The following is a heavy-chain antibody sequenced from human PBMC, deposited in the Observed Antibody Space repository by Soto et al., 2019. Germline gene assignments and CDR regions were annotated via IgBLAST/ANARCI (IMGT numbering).Heavy chain of an antibody. CDR2: INAGNGNT. V-gene: IGHV1-3*01. J-gene: IGHJ4*02. CDR1: GYTFTSYA. D-gene: IGHD6-19*01. Sequence: ASVKVSWKASGYTFTSYAMHWVRQAPGQRLEWMGWINAGNGNTKYSQKFQGRVTITRDTSASTAYMELSSLRSEDTAVYYCARGSIAVAAYFDYWGQGTLVTVSS. CDR3: ARGSIAVAAYFDY.